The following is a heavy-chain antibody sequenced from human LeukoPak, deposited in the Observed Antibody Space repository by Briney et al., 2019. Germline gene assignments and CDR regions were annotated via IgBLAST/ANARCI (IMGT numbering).Heavy chain of an antibody. D-gene: IGHD3-16*02. CDR3: AREGGQGVIGGNYLCV. CDR2: IYTSGST. J-gene: IGHJ6*04. V-gene: IGHV4-61*02. CDR1: GGSISSGDYY. Sequence: PSETLSLTCTVSGGSISSGDYYWSWIRQPAGKGLELIGRIYTSGSTNYNPSLKSRVTISLDTSKNQLSLKLSSVTVAETAMYFCAREGGQGVIGGNYLCVWGKGITVTVSS.